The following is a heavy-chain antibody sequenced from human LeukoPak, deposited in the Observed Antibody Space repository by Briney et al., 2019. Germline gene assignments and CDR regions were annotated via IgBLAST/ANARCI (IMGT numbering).Heavy chain of an antibody. V-gene: IGHV1-2*06. CDR2: INPNSGGT. D-gene: IGHD6-13*01. CDR3: AREGLSRVAAAGTEGFDY. CDR1: GYTFTGYY. J-gene: IGHJ4*02. Sequence: ASVKVSCKASGYTFTGYYMHWVRQAPGQGLEWMGRINPNSGGTNYAQKFQGRVTMTRETSISTAYMALSRLRSDDTAVYYCAREGLSRVAAAGTEGFDYWGQGTLVTVSS.